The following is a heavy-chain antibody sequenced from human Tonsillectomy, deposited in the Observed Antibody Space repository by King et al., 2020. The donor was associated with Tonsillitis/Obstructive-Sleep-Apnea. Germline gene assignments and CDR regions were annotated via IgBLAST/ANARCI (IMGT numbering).Heavy chain of an antibody. J-gene: IGHJ4*02. CDR1: GYTFTDYY. V-gene: IGHV1-2*02. CDR2: INPNSGGT. Sequence: QLVQSGAEVKKPGASVKVSCKASGYTFTDYYMHWVRQAPGQGLEGRGWINPNSGGTDSAQKFRGRVTMTRDTSISTAYMELSSLTSDDTAVYYCARGPRGYSYGSVDYWGQGTLVTVSS. D-gene: IGHD5-18*01. CDR3: ARGPRGYSYGSVDY.